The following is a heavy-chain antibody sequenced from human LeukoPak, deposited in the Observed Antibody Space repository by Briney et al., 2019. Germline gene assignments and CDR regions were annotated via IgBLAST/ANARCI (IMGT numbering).Heavy chain of an antibody. CDR1: EFTFTTYG. CDR3: ARDWKTLSFDY. CDR2: IYYDGSNI. J-gene: IGHJ4*02. V-gene: IGHV3-33*01. Sequence: GGSLPLSRAGSEFTFTTYGIHWVRQAPGKGLEWVAFIYYDGSNIYYADYVKGRFTISRDISKNTLYLQMDSLRAEDTAIYYCARDWKTLSFDYWGRG. D-gene: IGHD1-1*01.